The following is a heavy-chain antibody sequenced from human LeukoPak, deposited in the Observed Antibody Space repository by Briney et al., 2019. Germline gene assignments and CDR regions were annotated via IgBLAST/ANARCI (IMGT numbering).Heavy chain of an antibody. CDR1: GGSISSYY. D-gene: IGHD6-19*01. CDR2: IYYSGST. V-gene: IGHV4-59*01. Sequence: SETLSLTCAVSGGSISSYYWSWIRPPPGKGLEWIGYIYYSGSTNYNPSLKSRVTISVDTSKNQFSLKLNSVTAADTAVYYCARGTSGGWYPTWFDPWGQGTLVTVSS. CDR3: ARGTSGGWYPTWFDP. J-gene: IGHJ5*02.